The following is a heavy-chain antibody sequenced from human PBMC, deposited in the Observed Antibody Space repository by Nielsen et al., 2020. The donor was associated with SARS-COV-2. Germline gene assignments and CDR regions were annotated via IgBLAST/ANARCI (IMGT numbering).Heavy chain of an antibody. CDR3: ARGGYSYDKLGNYFDY. V-gene: IGHV3-9*01. Sequence: GGSLRLSCAASGFTFDDYAMHWVRQAPGKGLEWVSGISWNSGSIGYADSVKGRFTISRDNAKNSLYLQMNSLRAEDTAVYYCARGGYSYDKLGNYFDYWGQGTLVTVSS. CDR1: GFTFDDYA. D-gene: IGHD5-18*01. J-gene: IGHJ4*02. CDR2: ISWNSGSI.